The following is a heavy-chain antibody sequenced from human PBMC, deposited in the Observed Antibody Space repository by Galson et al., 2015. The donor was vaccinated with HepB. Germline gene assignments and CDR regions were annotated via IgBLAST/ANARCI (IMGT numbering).Heavy chain of an antibody. CDR1: GGTFSSYA. J-gene: IGHJ6*02. V-gene: IGHV1-69*13. CDR2: IIPIFGTA. D-gene: IGHD4-11*01. Sequence: SVKVSCKASGGTFSSYAISWVRQAPGQGLEWMGGIIPIFGTANYAQKFKGRVTITADESTSTAYMELSSLRSEDTAVYYCAREAGYSNYKDYYYYGMDVWGQGTTVTVSS. CDR3: AREAGYSNYKDYYYYGMDV.